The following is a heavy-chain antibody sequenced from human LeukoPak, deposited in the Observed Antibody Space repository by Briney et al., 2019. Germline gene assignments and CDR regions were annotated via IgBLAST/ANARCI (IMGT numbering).Heavy chain of an antibody. J-gene: IGHJ4*02. CDR1: GYTFTNFG. V-gene: IGHV1-18*01. CDR3: ARDDSAD. D-gene: IGHD2-21*01. Sequence: ASVKVSCKASGYTFTNFGNSWVRQAPGQGLEWMGWISGYNDNPNYAQKLQGRVTLTTDTSTSTAYMELRSLRHDDTAVYYCARDDSADWGQGTLVTVSS. CDR2: ISGYNDNP.